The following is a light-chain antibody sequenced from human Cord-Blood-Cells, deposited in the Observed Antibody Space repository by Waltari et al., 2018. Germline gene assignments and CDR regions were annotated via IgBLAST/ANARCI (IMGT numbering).Light chain of an antibody. Sequence: EIVLTQSPGTLSLSPGERATLPCRASQSVSSSYLAWDQQKPGQAPRLPIYGASSRATGIPDRFSGSGSGTDFTLTISRLEPEDFAVYYCQQYGSSPYTFGQGTKLEIK. J-gene: IGKJ2*01. CDR3: QQYGSSPYT. V-gene: IGKV3-20*01. CDR2: GAS. CDR1: QSVSSSY.